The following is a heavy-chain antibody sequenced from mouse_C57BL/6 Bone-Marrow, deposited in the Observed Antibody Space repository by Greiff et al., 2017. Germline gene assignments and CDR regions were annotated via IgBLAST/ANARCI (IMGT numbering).Heavy chain of an antibody. CDR2: ISNLAYSI. V-gene: IGHV5-15*01. D-gene: IGHD3-1*01. CDR3: ARAPGGAMDY. CDR1: GFTFSDYG. J-gene: IGHJ4*01. Sequence: EVNVVESGGGLVQPGGSLKLSCAASGFTFSDYGMAWVRQAPRTGPEWVAFISNLAYSIYYADTVTGRFTISRENAKNTLYLEMSSLRSEDTAMYYCARAPGGAMDYWGQGTSVTVSS.